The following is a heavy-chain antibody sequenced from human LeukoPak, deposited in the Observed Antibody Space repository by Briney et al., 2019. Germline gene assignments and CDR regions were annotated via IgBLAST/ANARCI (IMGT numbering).Heavy chain of an antibody. D-gene: IGHD6-13*01. V-gene: IGHV3-48*03. CDR3: AGDILLPGIAAAGPGD. Sequence: GGSLRLSCAASGFTFSSYEMNWVRQAPGKGLEWVSYISSSGSTIYYADSVKGRFTISRDNAKNSLYLQMNSLRAEDTAVYYFAGDILLPGIAAAGPGDWGQGTLVTVSS. CDR1: GFTFSSYE. CDR2: ISSSGSTI. J-gene: IGHJ4*02.